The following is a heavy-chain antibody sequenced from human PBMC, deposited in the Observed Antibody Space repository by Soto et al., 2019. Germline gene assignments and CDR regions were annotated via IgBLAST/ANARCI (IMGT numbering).Heavy chain of an antibody. CDR3: ARWPDGYYYDGMDV. Sequence: QVQLVQSGAEVKKPGASVKVSCKASGYTFTSYDINWVRQATGQGLEWMGWMNPNSGNTGYAQKCQGRGTMTRNTYISTAYMELSSLRSEDAAVYYCARWPDGYYYDGMDVWGQGTTVTVSS. J-gene: IGHJ6*02. V-gene: IGHV1-8*01. CDR2: MNPNSGNT. CDR1: GYTFTSYD.